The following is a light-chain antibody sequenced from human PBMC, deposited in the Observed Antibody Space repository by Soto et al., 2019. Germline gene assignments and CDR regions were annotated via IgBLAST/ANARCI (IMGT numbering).Light chain of an antibody. Sequence: DIQMTQSPFSLSASVGGRVTITCRASQSISRDLNWYQQKPGKAPNLLIYAASSLQSGVPSRFSGSGYGTEFTLTIRSLQPDDFATYCCQHYGGMWTFGQGTKVDIK. J-gene: IGKJ1*01. CDR1: QSISRD. CDR3: QHYGGMWT. CDR2: AAS. V-gene: IGKV1-39*01.